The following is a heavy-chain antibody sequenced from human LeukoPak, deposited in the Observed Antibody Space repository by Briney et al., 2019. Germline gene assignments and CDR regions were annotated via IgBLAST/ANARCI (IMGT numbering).Heavy chain of an antibody. Sequence: PSETLSLTCAVYGGSFSGYYWSWVRQPPGKGLEWIGEINHSGSTNYNPSLKSRVTISVDTSKNQFSLKLSSVTAADTAVYYCARHYDYSTSWDPFDYWGQGTLVTVSS. D-gene: IGHD3-3*01. CDR3: ARHYDYSTSWDPFDY. CDR2: INHSGST. V-gene: IGHV4-34*01. J-gene: IGHJ4*02. CDR1: GGSFSGYY.